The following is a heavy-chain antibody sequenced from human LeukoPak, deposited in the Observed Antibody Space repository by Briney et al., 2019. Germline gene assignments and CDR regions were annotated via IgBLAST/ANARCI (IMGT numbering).Heavy chain of an antibody. V-gene: IGHV1-2*02. Sequence: ASVKVSCKASGYTFTVYYMHWVRQAPGQGLEWMGWINPNSGGTNYAQKFQGRVTITRDTSASTAYMELSSLRSEDMAVYYCARASGSYYSDAFDIWGQGTMVTVSS. CDR2: INPNSGGT. J-gene: IGHJ3*02. CDR3: ARASGSYYSDAFDI. D-gene: IGHD1-26*01. CDR1: GYTFTVYY.